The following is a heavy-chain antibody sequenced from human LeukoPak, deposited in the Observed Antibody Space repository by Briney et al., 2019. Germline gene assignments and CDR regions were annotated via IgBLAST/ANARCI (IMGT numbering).Heavy chain of an antibody. J-gene: IGHJ3*02. CDR3: ARDPTYRDAFDI. V-gene: IGHV4-61*02. D-gene: IGHD2-2*01. Sequence: SSETLSLTCTVSGGSISSGSYYWSWIRQPAGKGLEWIGRIYTSGSTNCNPSFKSRVTISVDTSKNQFSLKLSSVTAADTAVYYCARDPTYRDAFDIWGQGTMVTVSS. CDR1: GGSISSGSYY. CDR2: IYTSGST.